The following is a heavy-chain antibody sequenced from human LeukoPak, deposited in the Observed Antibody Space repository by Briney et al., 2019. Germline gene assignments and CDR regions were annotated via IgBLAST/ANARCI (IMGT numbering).Heavy chain of an antibody. CDR2: IFSNDEK. CDR3: ARMATVPGPADY. D-gene: IGHD4-11*01. V-gene: IGHV2-26*01. Sequence: SGPTLVNPTAPLTLTCTVSGFSLSNARMGVSWIRQPPGKALEWLAHIFSNDEKSYSTSLKSRLTISKDTSKSQVVLTMTNMDPVDTATYYCARMATVPGPADYWGQGTLVTVSS. CDR1: GFSLSNARMG. J-gene: IGHJ4*02.